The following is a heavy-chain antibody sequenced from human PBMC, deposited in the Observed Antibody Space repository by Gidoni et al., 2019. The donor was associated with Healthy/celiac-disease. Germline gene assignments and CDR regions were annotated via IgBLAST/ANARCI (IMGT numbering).Heavy chain of an antibody. CDR2: IWYDGSNK. CDR3: ARDRVDGDQGYYYYMDV. D-gene: IGHD4-17*01. J-gene: IGHJ6*03. Sequence: QVQLVESGGGVVQPGRSLRLSCAASGFTFSSYGMHWVRQAPGKGLEWVAVIWYDGSNKYYADSVKGRFTISRDNSKNTLYLQMNSLRAEDTAVYYCARDRVDGDQGYYYYMDVWGKGTTVTVSS. CDR1: GFTFSSYG. V-gene: IGHV3-33*01.